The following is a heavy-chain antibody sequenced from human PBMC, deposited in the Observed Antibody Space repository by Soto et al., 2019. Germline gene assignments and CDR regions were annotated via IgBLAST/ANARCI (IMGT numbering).Heavy chain of an antibody. CDR3: ARAPSITIAALVYFDY. CDR2: INPNSGVT. CDR1: GYSFTGYY. Sequence: ASVKVSCKASGYSFTGYYMHWARQTPGQGLEWMGWINPNSGVTRYAQRFQGWVTMTRDTSITTAYMELSRLTSDDTAIYYCARAPSITIAALVYFDYWGQGTLVTVSS. J-gene: IGHJ4*02. V-gene: IGHV1-2*04. D-gene: IGHD2-15*01.